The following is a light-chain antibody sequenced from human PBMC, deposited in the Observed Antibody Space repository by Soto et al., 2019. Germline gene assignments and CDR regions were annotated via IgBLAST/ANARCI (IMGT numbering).Light chain of an antibody. CDR2: GSS. J-gene: IGKJ2*01. CDR1: QSVSNKY. V-gene: IGKV3-20*01. Sequence: EVVLTQSPGTLSLSPGERATLSCRASQSVSNKYLAWYQQKPGQAPRLLIFGSSDRATGIPDRFSGSGSGTDFTLTISSLEPEDFAVYYCQQYGSSPPYNFGQGTKLEIK. CDR3: QQYGSSPPYN.